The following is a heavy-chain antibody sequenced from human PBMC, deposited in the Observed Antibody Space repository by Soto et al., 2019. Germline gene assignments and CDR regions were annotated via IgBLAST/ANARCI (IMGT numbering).Heavy chain of an antibody. CDR3: ATAITMIVVAADAFDI. V-gene: IGHV1-24*01. Sequence: ASVKVSFKVSGYTLTELSMHWLRQAPGKGLEWMGGFDPEDGETIYAQKFQGRVTMTEDTSTDTAYMELSSLRSEDTAVYYCATAITMIVVAADAFDIWGQGTMVTVSS. CDR1: GYTLTELS. D-gene: IGHD3-22*01. CDR2: FDPEDGET. J-gene: IGHJ3*02.